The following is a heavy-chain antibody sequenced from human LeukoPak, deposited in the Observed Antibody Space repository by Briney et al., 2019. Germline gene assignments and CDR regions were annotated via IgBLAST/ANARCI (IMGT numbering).Heavy chain of an antibody. D-gene: IGHD2-15*01. Sequence: GGSLRLSCATSGFTFSRSGMTWVRQPPGKGLEWVASFDGNADGTHYADSVKGRCTISRDNSKNTVYLQMNSLRAEDTVIYYCVKPRIIGLGWAQFDYWGQGSLVTVSS. CDR3: VKPRIIGLGWAQFDY. CDR2: FDGNADGT. J-gene: IGHJ4*02. V-gene: IGHV3-23*01. CDR1: GFTFSRSG.